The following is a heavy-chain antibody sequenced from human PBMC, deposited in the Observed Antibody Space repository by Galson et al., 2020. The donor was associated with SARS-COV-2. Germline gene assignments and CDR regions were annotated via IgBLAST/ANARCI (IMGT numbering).Heavy chain of an antibody. Sequence: GESLKISCAASGSTFSFYRMNWVRQAPGKGLEWVSSISSSSNYIDYADSVKGRFTISRDNAKNSLYLQMNSLRAEDTAVYYCARLSGYTKGWFDPWGQGTLVTVSS. V-gene: IGHV3-21*06. CDR3: ARLSGYTKGWFDP. CDR2: ISSSSNYI. D-gene: IGHD3-10*01. CDR1: GSTFSFYR. J-gene: IGHJ5*02.